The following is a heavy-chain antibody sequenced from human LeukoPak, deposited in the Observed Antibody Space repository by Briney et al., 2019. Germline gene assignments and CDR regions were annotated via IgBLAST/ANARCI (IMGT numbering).Heavy chain of an antibody. CDR2: ISYDGSNK. CDR3: ARPPQAGYYWFFDL. Sequence: GGSLRLSCAASGFTFSSYAMHWVRQAPGKGLEWVAVISYDGSNKYYADSVKGRFTISRDNAKNSLYLQMESLRVEDTAVYYCARPPQAGYYWFFDLWGRGTPVTVSS. J-gene: IGHJ2*01. CDR1: GFTFSSYA. D-gene: IGHD5-12*01. V-gene: IGHV3-30-3*01.